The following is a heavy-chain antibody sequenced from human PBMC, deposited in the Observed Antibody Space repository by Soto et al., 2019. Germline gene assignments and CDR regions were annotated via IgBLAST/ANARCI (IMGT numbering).Heavy chain of an antibody. Sequence: PSETLSLTCTVSGGSISSSSYYWGWIRQPPGKGLEWIGSIYYSGSTYYNPSLKSRVTISVDTSKNQFSLKLSPVTAADTAVYYCARHRVDIVATITGWFDPWGQGTLVTVSS. CDR2: IYYSGST. CDR3: ARHRVDIVATITGWFDP. CDR1: GGSISSSSYY. V-gene: IGHV4-39*01. D-gene: IGHD5-12*01. J-gene: IGHJ5*02.